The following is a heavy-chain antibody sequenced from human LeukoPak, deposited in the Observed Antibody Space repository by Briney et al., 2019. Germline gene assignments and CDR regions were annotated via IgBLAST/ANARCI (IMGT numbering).Heavy chain of an antibody. CDR1: GFTFSSYA. J-gene: IGHJ3*02. CDR3: AKDYDSSGWAAFDI. V-gene: IGHV3-30*04. D-gene: IGHD3-22*01. Sequence: GGSLRLSCAAPGFTFSSYAMHWVRQAPGKGLEWVAVISYDGSNKYFADSVKGRFTISRDNSKNTLYLQMNSLRAEDTAVYYCAKDYDSSGWAAFDIWGQGTMVTVSS. CDR2: ISYDGSNK.